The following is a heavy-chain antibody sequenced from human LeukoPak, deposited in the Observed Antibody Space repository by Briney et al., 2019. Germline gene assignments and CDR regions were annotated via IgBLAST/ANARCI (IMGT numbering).Heavy chain of an antibody. CDR3: ARDRFQQLVPWFDP. D-gene: IGHD6-13*01. J-gene: IGHJ5*02. V-gene: IGHV3-30-3*01. CDR1: GFTFSSYA. CDR2: ISYDGSNK. Sequence: GGSLRLSCAASGFTFSSYAMHWVRQAPGKGLEWEAVISYDGSNKYYADSVKGRFTISRDNSKNTLYLQMNSLRAEDTAVYYCARDRFQQLVPWFDPWGQGTLVTVSS.